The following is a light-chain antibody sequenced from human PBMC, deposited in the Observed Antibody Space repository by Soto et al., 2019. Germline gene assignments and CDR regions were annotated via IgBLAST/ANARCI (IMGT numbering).Light chain of an antibody. Sequence: DIQMTQSPSTLSGSVGDRVTITCRASQTISSWLAWYQQKPGKAPKLLIYKASTLKSGVPSRFSGSGSGTEFTLTISSLQPDDFATYYCQQYNSYSPTFGGGTKVDIK. CDR1: QTISSW. CDR3: QQYNSYSPT. V-gene: IGKV1-5*03. J-gene: IGKJ4*01. CDR2: KAS.